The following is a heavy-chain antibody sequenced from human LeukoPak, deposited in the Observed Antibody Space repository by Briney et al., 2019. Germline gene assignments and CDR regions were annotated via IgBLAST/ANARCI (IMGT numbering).Heavy chain of an antibody. CDR2: IYSGGST. D-gene: IGHD4-11*01. Sequence: PGGSLRLSCAASGFTVSSNYMSWVRQAPGKGLEWVSVIYSGGSTYYADSVKGRFTISRDNSKNTRYLQMNSLRAEDTAAYYCARGAWDYIYYFDYWGQGTLVTVSS. V-gene: IGHV3-66*02. CDR1: GFTVSSNY. J-gene: IGHJ4*02. CDR3: ARGAWDYIYYFDY.